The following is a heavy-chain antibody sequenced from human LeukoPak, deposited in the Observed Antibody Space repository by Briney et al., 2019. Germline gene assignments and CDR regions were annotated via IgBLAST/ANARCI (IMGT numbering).Heavy chain of an antibody. V-gene: IGHV3-21*01. Sequence: GGSLRLSCAASGFTFSSYWMNWVRQAPGKGLEWVSSISSSSSYIYYADSVKGRFTISRDNAKNSLYLQMNSLRAEDTAVYYCARFARGSSSGGDYWGQGTLVTVSS. CDR3: ARFARGSSSGGDY. J-gene: IGHJ4*02. D-gene: IGHD6-6*01. CDR1: GFTFSSYW. CDR2: ISSSSSYI.